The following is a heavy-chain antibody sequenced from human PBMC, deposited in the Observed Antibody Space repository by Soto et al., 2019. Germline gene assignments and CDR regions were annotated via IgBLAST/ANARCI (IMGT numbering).Heavy chain of an antibody. CDR3: ARGSGGGDY. J-gene: IGHJ4*02. CDR1: GFTFSSFE. CDR2: ISTSGTTI. V-gene: IGHV3-48*03. Sequence: EAQLVESGGGLVQPGGSLRLSCAASGFTFSSFEMNWVRQAPGKGLEWVSYISTSGTTIYYADSVKGRFTISRDNAKDSLFLQMNSLRAEDTAVYYCARGSGGGDYWAREPWSPSPQ. D-gene: IGHD2-15*01.